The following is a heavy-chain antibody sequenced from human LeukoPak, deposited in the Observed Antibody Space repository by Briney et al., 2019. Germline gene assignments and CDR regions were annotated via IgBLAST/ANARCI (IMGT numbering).Heavy chain of an antibody. V-gene: IGHV4-59*01. CDR1: GGSISSYY. J-gene: IGHJ4*02. D-gene: IGHD3-10*01. CDR2: IYYSGST. Sequence: PSETLSLTCTVSGGSISSYYWSWIRRPPGKGLEWIGYIYYSGSTNYNPSLKSRVTISVDTSKNQFSLKLSSVTAADTAVYYCARGSYYGSGSYAYWGQGTLVTVSS. CDR3: ARGSYYGSGSYAY.